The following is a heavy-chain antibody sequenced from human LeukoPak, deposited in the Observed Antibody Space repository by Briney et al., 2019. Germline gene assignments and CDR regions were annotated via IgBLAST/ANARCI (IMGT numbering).Heavy chain of an antibody. CDR3: AKGVVALDY. D-gene: IGHD2-15*01. J-gene: IGHJ4*02. V-gene: IGHV3-33*06. Sequence: GGSLRLFCAASGFTFSSYGMHWVRQAPGKGLEWVAVIWYDGSNKYYADSVKGRFTISRDNSKNTLYLQMNSLRAEDTAVYYCAKGVVALDYWGQGTLVTVSS. CDR1: GFTFSSYG. CDR2: IWYDGSNK.